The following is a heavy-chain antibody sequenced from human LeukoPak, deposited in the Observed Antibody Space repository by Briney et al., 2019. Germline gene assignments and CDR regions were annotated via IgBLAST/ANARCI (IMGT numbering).Heavy chain of an antibody. CDR3: ARREAEESGPIDY. J-gene: IGHJ4*02. CDR1: RFTFSKSA. D-gene: IGHD3-3*01. V-gene: IGHV3-23*01. CDR2: ISGRGDYT. Sequence: GSLRLSCAASRFTFSKSAMTWVRQAPGTGLEYVSAISGRGDYTYYADSVQGRFTISRDNSKNMLYLQMRSLRAEDTAMYYCARREAEESGPIDYWGQGTLVTVSS.